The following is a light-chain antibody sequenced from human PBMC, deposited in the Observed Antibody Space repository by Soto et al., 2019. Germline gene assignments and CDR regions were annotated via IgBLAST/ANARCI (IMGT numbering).Light chain of an antibody. CDR1: QSISSY. CDR3: QQFYDYPLT. V-gene: IGKV1D-13*01. Sequence: IQMTQSPSSLSASVGDRVTITCRASQSISSYLNWYQQKPGKAPKLLIYDASSLESGVPSRFSGSGSGADFTLTISSLQPEDFATYYCQQFYDYPLTFGGGTKVDIK. CDR2: DAS. J-gene: IGKJ4*01.